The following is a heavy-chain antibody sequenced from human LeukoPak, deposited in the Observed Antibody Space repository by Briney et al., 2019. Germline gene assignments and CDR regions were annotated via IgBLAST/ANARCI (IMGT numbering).Heavy chain of an antibody. CDR1: GFTFDDYA. V-gene: IGHV3-9*01. D-gene: IGHD3-10*01. CDR3: AKRARGSESYSLWYFDL. CDR2: ISWNSGSI. Sequence: GGSLRLSCAASGFTFDDYAMHWVRQAPGKGLEWVSSISWNSGSIDYADSVKGRFTISRDNAKNSLYLQMNSLRAEDTALYYCAKRARGSESYSLWYFDLWGRGTLVTVSS. J-gene: IGHJ2*01.